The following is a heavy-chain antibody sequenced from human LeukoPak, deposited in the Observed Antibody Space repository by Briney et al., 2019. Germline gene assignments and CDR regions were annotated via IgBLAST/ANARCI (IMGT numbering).Heavy chain of an antibody. J-gene: IGHJ4*02. CDR2: ISYDGSNK. Sequence: GRSLRLSCAASGFTFSSYAMHWVRQAPGEGLEWVAVISYDGSNKYYADSVKGRFTISRDNSKNTLYLQMNGLRAEDTAVYYCARDGEMATISNYFDYWGQGTLVTVSS. V-gene: IGHV3-30*04. D-gene: IGHD5-24*01. CDR3: ARDGEMATISNYFDY. CDR1: GFTFSSYA.